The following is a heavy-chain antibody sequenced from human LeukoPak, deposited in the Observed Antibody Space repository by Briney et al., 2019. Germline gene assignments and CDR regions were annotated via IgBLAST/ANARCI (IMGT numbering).Heavy chain of an antibody. CDR3: ARHGLYCSSTSSYPNWNYAVDYYYYYGMDV. V-gene: IGHV5-51*01. D-gene: IGHD2-2*01. CDR1: GYSFTSYW. J-gene: IGHJ6*02. Sequence: GESLKISCKGSGYSFTSYWIGWVRQMPGKGLEWMGIIYPGDSDTRYSPSFQGQVTISADKSISTAYLQWSSLKASDTAMYYCARHGLYCSSTSSYPNWNYAVDYYYYYGMDVWGQGTTVTVSS. CDR2: IYPGDSDT.